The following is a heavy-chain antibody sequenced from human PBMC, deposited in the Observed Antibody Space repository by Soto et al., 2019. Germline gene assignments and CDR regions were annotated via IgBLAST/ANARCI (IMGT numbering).Heavy chain of an antibody. CDR3: ARNNDHGSPH. CDR2: INGGNGNT. CDR1: GYTFTTYA. J-gene: IGHJ4*02. Sequence: GASVKVSCKASGYTFTTYAIHWLRQAPGQRLEWMGWINGGNGNTKYSQKFQARVTITRDTSASTAYMEMNSLISEDTAVYYCARNNDHGSPHWGQGTLVTVSS. V-gene: IGHV1-3*01. D-gene: IGHD1-1*01.